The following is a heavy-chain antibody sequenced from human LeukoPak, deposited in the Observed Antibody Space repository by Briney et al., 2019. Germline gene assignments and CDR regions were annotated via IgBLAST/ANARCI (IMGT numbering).Heavy chain of an antibody. J-gene: IGHJ4*02. D-gene: IGHD3-22*01. CDR3: ARSGQYDSSGYYHFDY. Sequence: SETLSLTCTVSGGSISSYYWSWIRQPPGKGLEWIGYIYYSGSTNYNPSLKSRVTISVDTSKNQSSLKLSSVTAADTAVYYCARSGQYDSSGYYHFDYWGQGTLVTVSS. CDR2: IYYSGST. V-gene: IGHV4-59*01. CDR1: GGSISSYY.